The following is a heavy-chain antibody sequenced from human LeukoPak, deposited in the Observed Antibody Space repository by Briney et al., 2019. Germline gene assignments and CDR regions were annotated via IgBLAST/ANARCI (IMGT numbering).Heavy chain of an antibody. CDR2: INHSGST. V-gene: IGHV4-31*03. CDR1: GGSISSGGYY. Sequence: PSQTLSLTCTVSGGSISSGGYYWSWIRQHPGKGLEWIGEINHSGSTNYNPSLKSRVTISVDTSKNQFSLKLSSVTAADTAVYYCARSTPDYSNIHNWFDPWGQGTLVTVSS. J-gene: IGHJ5*02. CDR3: ARSTPDYSNIHNWFDP. D-gene: IGHD4-4*01.